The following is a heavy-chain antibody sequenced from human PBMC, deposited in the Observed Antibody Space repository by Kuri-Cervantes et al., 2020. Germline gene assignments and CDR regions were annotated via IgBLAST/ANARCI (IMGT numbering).Heavy chain of an antibody. D-gene: IGHD2/OR15-2a*01. CDR2: ISGSGGST. CDR3: AKDLVYRVVRGGVDP. CDR1: GFTFSSYA. V-gene: IGHV3-23*01. Sequence: GGSLRLSCAASGFTFSSYAMSWVRQAPGKGLEWVSVISGSGGSTYYADSVKGRFTISRDNSKNTLYLQMNSLRAEDTAVYYCAKDLVYRVVRGGVDPWGQGTLVTVSS. J-gene: IGHJ5*02.